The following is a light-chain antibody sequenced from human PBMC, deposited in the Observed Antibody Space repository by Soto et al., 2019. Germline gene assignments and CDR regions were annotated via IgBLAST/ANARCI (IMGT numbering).Light chain of an antibody. V-gene: IGKV3-11*01. CDR3: QEYSHWPPWT. J-gene: IGKJ1*01. CDR1: QIVNRY. CDR2: DAS. Sequence: EIVLPQSPATLSLHPAERATLSCWSSQIVNRYLVWSQQKPGQAPRLLMYDASKRATGIPARFSGSGSGTDFTLTIRDLEPEDLAVYYCQEYSHWPPWTVGHGNKVDIK.